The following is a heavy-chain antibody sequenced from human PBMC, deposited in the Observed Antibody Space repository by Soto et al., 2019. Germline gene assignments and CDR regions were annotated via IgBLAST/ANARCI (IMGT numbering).Heavy chain of an antibody. Sequence: QVQLQESGPGLVKPSQTLSLTCTVSGGSISSGGYYWSWIRQHPGKGLEWIGYIYYSGSTYYNPSRKSRVTISVDTSKNQFALKLSSVTAADTAVYYCATRERGYSYGRIDYWGQGTLVTVSS. V-gene: IGHV4-31*03. CDR1: GGSISSGGYY. J-gene: IGHJ4*02. D-gene: IGHD5-18*01. CDR2: IYYSGST. CDR3: ATRERGYSYGRIDY.